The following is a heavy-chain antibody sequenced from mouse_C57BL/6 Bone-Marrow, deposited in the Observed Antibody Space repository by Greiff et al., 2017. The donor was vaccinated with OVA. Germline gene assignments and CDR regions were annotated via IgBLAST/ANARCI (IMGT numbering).Heavy chain of an antibody. CDR2: IRSKSNNYAT. CDR1: GFSFNTYA. V-gene: IGHV10-1*01. CDR3: VRGGVTMDY. J-gene: IGHJ4*01. D-gene: IGHD2-2*01. Sequence: EVQLQESGGGLVQPKGSLKLSCAASGFSFNTYAMNWVRQAPGKGLEWVARIRSKSNNYATYYADSVKDRFTISRDDSESMLYLQMNNLKNEDTAMYYCVRGGVTMDYWGQGTSVTVSS.